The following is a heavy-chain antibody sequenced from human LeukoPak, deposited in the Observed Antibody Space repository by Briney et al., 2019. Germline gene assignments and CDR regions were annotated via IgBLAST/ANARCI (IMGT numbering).Heavy chain of an antibody. Sequence: ASVKVSCKASGYTFTSYAMHWVRQAPGQRLEWMGWINAGNGNTKYSQKFQGRVTITRDTSASTAYMGLSSLRSEDTAVYYCARGLGDSEDSYFDYWGQGTLVTVSS. CDR3: ARGLGDSEDSYFDY. V-gene: IGHV1-3*01. CDR2: INAGNGNT. J-gene: IGHJ4*02. D-gene: IGHD3-16*01. CDR1: GYTFTSYA.